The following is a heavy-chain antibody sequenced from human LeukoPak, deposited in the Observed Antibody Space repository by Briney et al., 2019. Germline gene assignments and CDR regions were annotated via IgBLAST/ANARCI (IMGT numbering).Heavy chain of an antibody. CDR1: GFTFSSYS. CDR2: ISYDGSNK. CDR3: SRDRAPMATYYYYYVDV. V-gene: IGHV3-30*04. J-gene: IGHJ6*03. Sequence: GGSLRLSCAASGFTFSSYSMHWVRQAPGKGLEWVAVISYDGSNKYYADSVKGRFTISRDNSKNTLYLQMNSLRAEDTAVYYCSRDRAPMATYYYYYVDVWGKGNTVTVSS. D-gene: IGHD5-24*01.